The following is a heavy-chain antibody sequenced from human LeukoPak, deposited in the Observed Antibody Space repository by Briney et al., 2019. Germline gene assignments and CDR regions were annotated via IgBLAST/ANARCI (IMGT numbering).Heavy chain of an antibody. D-gene: IGHD3-10*01. Sequence: TGGSLRLSCAASGFTFSSYSMNWVRQAPGKGLKWVSYISSSSSTIYYADSVKGRFTISRDNAKNSLYLQMNSLRAEDTAVYYCARDWMVRGVITNWFDPWGQGTLVTVSS. CDR2: ISSSSSTI. J-gene: IGHJ5*02. CDR3: ARDWMVRGVITNWFDP. V-gene: IGHV3-48*01. CDR1: GFTFSSYS.